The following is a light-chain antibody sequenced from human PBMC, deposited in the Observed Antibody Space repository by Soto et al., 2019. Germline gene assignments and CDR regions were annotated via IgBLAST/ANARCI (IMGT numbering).Light chain of an antibody. CDR1: SGHSSYI. J-gene: IGLJ3*02. CDR2: LEGRGSY. CDR3: ETWDSNNWV. Sequence: QSVLTQSSSASASLGSSVKLTCTLSSGHSSYIIAWHQQQPGKAPRYLMKLEGRGSYNKGSGVPDRFSGSSSGADRYLTISNLQFEDEADYYCETWDSNNWVFGGGPQLTVL. V-gene: IGLV4-60*02.